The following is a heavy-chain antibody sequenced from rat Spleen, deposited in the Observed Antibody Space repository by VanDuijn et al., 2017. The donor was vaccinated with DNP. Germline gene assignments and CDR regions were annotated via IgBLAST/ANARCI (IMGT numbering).Heavy chain of an antibody. CDR2: ISTSGSRT. Sequence: EVQLVESGGGLVQPGRSLKLSCAASGFTFSNYDMAWVRQAPTKGLEWVATISTSGSRTYYPYSVKGRFTISRDNAKSSLYLQMNRLKSEDTATYYCARQGFLTTVATSFYYAMDAWGQGTSVTVSS. J-gene: IGHJ4*01. V-gene: IGHV5-25*01. D-gene: IGHD1-3*01. CDR3: ARQGFLTTVATSFYYAMDA. CDR1: GFTFSNYD.